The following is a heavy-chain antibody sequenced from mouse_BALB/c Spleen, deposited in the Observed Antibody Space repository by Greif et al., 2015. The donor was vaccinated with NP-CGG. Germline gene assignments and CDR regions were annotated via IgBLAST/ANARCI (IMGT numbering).Heavy chain of an antibody. CDR1: GYTFSSYW. J-gene: IGHJ4*01. CDR3: ARALYGGYAMDY. V-gene: IGHV1-9*01. CDR2: ILPGSGST. Sequence: QVQLQQSGAELMKPGASVKISCKATGYTFSSYWIEWVKQRPGHGPEWIGEILPGSGSTNYNEKFKGKATFTADTSSNTAYMQLSSLTSEDSAVYYCARALYGGYAMDYWGQGTSVTVSS. D-gene: IGHD1-1*02.